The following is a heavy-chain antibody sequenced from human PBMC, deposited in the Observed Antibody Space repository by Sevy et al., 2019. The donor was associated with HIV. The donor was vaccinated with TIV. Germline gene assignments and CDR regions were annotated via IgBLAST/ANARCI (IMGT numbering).Heavy chain of an antibody. Sequence: GGSLRLSCAASGFGVNNKYMSWVRQAPGEGLEWVAIFYVGGDKYYTESVKGGLTISRDTYKNILYLQMQGLRPDDTAVYYCATQKDGYKFAVDGSLQFLPDAIDVWGQGTMVTVSS. V-gene: IGHV3-53*01. CDR3: ATQKDGYKFAVDGSLQFLPDAIDV. CDR1: GFGVNNKY. CDR2: FYVGGDK. J-gene: IGHJ3*01. D-gene: IGHD5-12*01.